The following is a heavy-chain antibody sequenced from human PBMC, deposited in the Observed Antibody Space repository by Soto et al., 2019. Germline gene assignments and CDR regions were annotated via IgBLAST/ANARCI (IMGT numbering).Heavy chain of an antibody. CDR1: GFTFSSYW. J-gene: IGHJ4*02. V-gene: IGHV3-7*05. D-gene: IGHD6-19*01. CDR3: ASTPGIAVAHFDY. CDR2: IKQDGSEK. Sequence: GGSLRLSCAASGFTFSSYWMSWVRQAPGKGLEWVANIKQDGSEKYYVDSVKGRLTISRDNAKNSLYLQMNSLRAEDTAVYYCASTPGIAVAHFDYWGQGTLVTVSS.